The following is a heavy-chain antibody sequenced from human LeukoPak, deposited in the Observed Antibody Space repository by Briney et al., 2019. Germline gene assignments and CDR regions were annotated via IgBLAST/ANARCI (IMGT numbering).Heavy chain of an antibody. D-gene: IGHD1-26*01. Sequence: SETLSLTCTVSGGSISSYYWSWIRQPPGKGLEWIGYISYTGSTNYNPSLKSRVTISVDTSKNQFSLKLRSVTAADTAVYYCARGGDSGTYLRGYYFDYWGQGTLVTVSS. CDR1: GGSISSYY. CDR3: ARGGDSGTYLRGYYFDY. J-gene: IGHJ4*02. CDR2: ISYTGST. V-gene: IGHV4-59*08.